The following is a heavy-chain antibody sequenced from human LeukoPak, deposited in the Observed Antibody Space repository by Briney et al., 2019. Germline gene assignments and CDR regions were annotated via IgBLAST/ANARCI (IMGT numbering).Heavy chain of an antibody. CDR1: GFTFSSYE. J-gene: IGHJ4*02. CDR3: AKDRRYYGSGSRGHGDY. CDR2: ISSSGSTI. V-gene: IGHV3-48*03. Sequence: HPGGSLRLSCAASGFTFSSYEMNWVRQAPGKGLEWVSYISSSGSTIYYADSVKGRFTISRDNAKNSLYLQMNSLRAEDTAVYYCAKDRRYYGSGSRGHGDYWGQGTLVTVSS. D-gene: IGHD3-10*01.